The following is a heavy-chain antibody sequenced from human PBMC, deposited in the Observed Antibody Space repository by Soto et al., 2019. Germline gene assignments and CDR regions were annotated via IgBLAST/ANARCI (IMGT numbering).Heavy chain of an antibody. CDR2: IIPIFGTA. CDR3: ARDRGGYCTNGVCYPRGYYFDY. J-gene: IGHJ4*02. V-gene: IGHV1-69*06. Sequence: QVQLVQSGAEVKKPGSSVKVSCKASGGTFSSYAISWVRQARGQGLEWMGGIIPIFGTANYGQKFQGRVTITADKSTSTAYMELSSLRSEDTAVYYCARDRGGYCTNGVCYPRGYYFDYWGQGTLVTVSS. CDR1: GGTFSSYA. D-gene: IGHD2-8*01.